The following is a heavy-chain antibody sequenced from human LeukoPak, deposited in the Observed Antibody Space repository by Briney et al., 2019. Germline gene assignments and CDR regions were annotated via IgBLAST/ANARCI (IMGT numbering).Heavy chain of an antibody. V-gene: IGHV4-31*03. CDR3: ARLLGYCSSTSCYSGDYYYGMDV. Sequence: PSETLSLTCTVSGGSISSGGYYWSWIRQHPGKGLEWVGYIYYSGSTYYNPSLKSRVTISVDTSKNQFSLKLSSVSAADTAVYYCARLLGYCSSTSCYSGDYYYGMDVWGQGTTVTVSS. D-gene: IGHD2-2*02. J-gene: IGHJ6*02. CDR1: GGSISSGGYY. CDR2: IYYSGST.